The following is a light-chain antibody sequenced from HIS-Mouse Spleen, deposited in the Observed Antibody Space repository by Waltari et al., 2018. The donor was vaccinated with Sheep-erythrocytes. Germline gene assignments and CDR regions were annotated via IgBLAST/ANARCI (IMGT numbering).Light chain of an antibody. CDR2: DVR. V-gene: IGLV2-11*01. J-gene: IGLJ1*01. Sequence: QSALTQPRSVSGSPGQSVTISCPGTSSDVGGYNYVSWYHQHPGKAPKLMIYDVRKRPAGVPGPFSGSKSGNTASMTSSGLQAEDEADYYCCSYAGSYNHVFATGTKVTVL. CDR3: CSYAGSYNHV. CDR1: SSDVGGYNY.